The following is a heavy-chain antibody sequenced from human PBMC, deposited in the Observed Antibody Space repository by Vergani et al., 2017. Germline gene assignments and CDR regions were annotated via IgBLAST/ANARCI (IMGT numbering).Heavy chain of an antibody. CDR1: GYTFTDYY. D-gene: IGHD2-2*01. CDR2: VNPSSGGT. J-gene: IGHJ4*02. CDR3: ARDIGGYCSSTSCYPTDY. Sequence: QVQLVQSGAEVKKPGASVKVSCKASGYTFTDYYMHWVRQAPGQGLEWMGWVNPSSGGTNYAQKCQGSVNMTRDTSIRTAYMEMSSLTSDVTAVYYCARDIGGYCSSTSCYPTDYWGQGTLVTVSS. V-gene: IGHV1-2*02.